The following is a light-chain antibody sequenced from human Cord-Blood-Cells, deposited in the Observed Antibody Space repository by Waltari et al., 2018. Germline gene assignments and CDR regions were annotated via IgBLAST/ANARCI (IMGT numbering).Light chain of an antibody. V-gene: IGLV3-1*01. CDR3: QAWDSSTAWV. J-gene: IGLJ2*01. Sequence: SYELTQPPSVSVSPGQTASITCPGDKLGDKYACWYQQKPGQSPVLVIYQHSKRPSGIPERFSGSNSGNTATLTISGTQAMDEADYYCQAWDSSTAWVFGGGTKLTVL. CDR1: KLGDKY. CDR2: QHS.